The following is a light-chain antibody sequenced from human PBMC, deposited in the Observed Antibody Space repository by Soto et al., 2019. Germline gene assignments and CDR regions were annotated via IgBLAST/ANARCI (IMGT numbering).Light chain of an antibody. Sequence: EIVLTQSPGTLSLSPGERATLSCRASQTVSSNYLAWYQQKPGQAPRLLIYSASTRATGIPDRFSGSGSGTDFTLTISRLGPEDFAVYYCQQYGTSPLTFGVGTKVDI. CDR2: SAS. J-gene: IGKJ4*01. CDR3: QQYGTSPLT. CDR1: QTVSSNY. V-gene: IGKV3-20*01.